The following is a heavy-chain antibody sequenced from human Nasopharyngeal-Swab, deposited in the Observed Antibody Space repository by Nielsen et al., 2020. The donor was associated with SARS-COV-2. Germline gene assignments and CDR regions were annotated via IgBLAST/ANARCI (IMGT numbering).Heavy chain of an antibody. D-gene: IGHD6-19*01. CDR1: GGSFSGYY. Sequence: SETLSLTCAVYGGSFSGYYWSWIRQPPGKGLEWIGEINHSGSTNYNPSLKSRVTISVDTSKNQFSLKLSSVTAADTAVYYCARGASIAVAGSLLPDYDYYMDVWGKGTTVTVSS. V-gene: IGHV4-34*01. J-gene: IGHJ6*03. CDR3: ARGASIAVAGSLLPDYDYYMDV. CDR2: INHSGST.